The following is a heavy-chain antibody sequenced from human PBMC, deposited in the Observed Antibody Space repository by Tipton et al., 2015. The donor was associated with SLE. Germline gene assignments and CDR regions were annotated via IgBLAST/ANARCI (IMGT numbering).Heavy chain of an antibody. Sequence: TLSLTCTVSGGSISSVTYYWTWTRQHPGKGLEWIGYIYFTGRTYYNPSLKSRLTISLDTSKNQFSLKMSSVTAADTAVYYCARVKDYHLWVDPWGQGTLVTVSS. D-gene: IGHD4-11*01. CDR1: GGSISSVTYY. V-gene: IGHV4-31*03. CDR3: ARVKDYHLWVDP. CDR2: IYFTGRT. J-gene: IGHJ5*02.